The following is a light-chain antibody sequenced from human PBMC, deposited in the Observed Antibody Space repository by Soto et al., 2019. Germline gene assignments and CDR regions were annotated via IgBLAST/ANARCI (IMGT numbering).Light chain of an antibody. V-gene: IGLV2-23*01. CDR3: CSYACSITFYV. J-gene: IGLJ1*01. CDR2: EGS. Sequence: SVLTQPASVSGSPGQSITISCTGTSSDVGSYNLVSWYQQHPGKAPKLMIYEGSKRPSGVSNRFSGSKSGNTASLTISGLQAEDEADYYCCSYACSITFYVFGPGSMVTV. CDR1: SSDVGSYNL.